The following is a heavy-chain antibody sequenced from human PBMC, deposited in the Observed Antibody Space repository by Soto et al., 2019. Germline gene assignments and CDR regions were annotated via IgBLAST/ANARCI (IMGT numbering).Heavy chain of an antibody. Sequence: PGGSLRLSCAASGFTFSSYGMHWVRQAPGKGLEWVAVIWYDGSNKYYADSVKGRFTISRDNSRNTLYLQMNSLRAEDTAVYYCARDPHIVRMVYAILEYYFDYWGKGTLVTVAS. CDR1: GFTFSSYG. CDR3: ARDPHIVRMVYAILEYYFDY. V-gene: IGHV3-33*01. D-gene: IGHD2-8*01. CDR2: IWYDGSNK. J-gene: IGHJ4*02.